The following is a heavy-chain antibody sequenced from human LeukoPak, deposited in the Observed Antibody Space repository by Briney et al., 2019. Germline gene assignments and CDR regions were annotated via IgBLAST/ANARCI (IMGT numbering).Heavy chain of an antibody. CDR1: GFTFSSYS. V-gene: IGHV3-48*02. CDR3: ARIGGNEWLRPSGSS. CDR2: ISSSSSTI. J-gene: IGHJ5*02. Sequence: GGSLRLSCAASGFTFSSYSMNWVRQAPGKGLEWVSCISSSSSTIYYADSVKGRFTISRDNAKNSLYLQMNSLRDEDTAVYYCARIGGNEWLRPSGSSWGQGTLVTVSS. D-gene: IGHD5-12*01.